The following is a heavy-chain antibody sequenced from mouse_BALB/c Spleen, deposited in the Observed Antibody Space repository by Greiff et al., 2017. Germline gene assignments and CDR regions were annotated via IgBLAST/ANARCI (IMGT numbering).Heavy chain of an antibody. CDR3: ARDDWDKGWFAY. V-gene: IGHV2-9*02. Sequence: VKLVESGPGLVAPSQSLSITCTVSGFSLTSYGVHWVRQPPGKGLEWLGVIWAGGSTNYNSALMSRLSISKDNSKSQVFLKMNSLQTDDTAMYYCARDDWDKGWFAYWGQGTLVTVSA. CDR1: GFSLTSYG. D-gene: IGHD4-1*01. CDR2: IWAGGST. J-gene: IGHJ3*01.